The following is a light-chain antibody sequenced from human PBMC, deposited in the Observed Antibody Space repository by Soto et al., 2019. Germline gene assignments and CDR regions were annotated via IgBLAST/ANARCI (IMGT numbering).Light chain of an antibody. J-gene: IGKJ1*01. CDR1: QSISSY. CDR3: QQRYSTPRWT. V-gene: IGKV1-39*01. CDR2: AAS. Sequence: DIQMTQSPASLSASVGDRVTITCRASQSISSYLHWYQQKPGKAPKLLIYAASSLQSGVPTRFSGSGSGTDFTLTISSLQPEDFATDYCQQRYSTPRWTFGQGTKVEIK.